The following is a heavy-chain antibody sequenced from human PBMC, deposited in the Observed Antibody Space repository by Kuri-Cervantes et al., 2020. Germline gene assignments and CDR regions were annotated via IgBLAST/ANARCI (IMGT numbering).Heavy chain of an antibody. CDR1: GFTFSSYA. D-gene: IGHD3-10*01. CDR2: ISYDGSNK. J-gene: IGHJ6*02. CDR3: APRAPRSGRSGMDV. Sequence: GESLKISCAASGFTFSSYAMHWVRQAPGKGLEWVAVISYDGSNKYFADSVKGRFTISRDNSKNTLYLQMNSLKAEDTAVYYCAPRAPRSGRSGMDVWGQGTTVTVSS. V-gene: IGHV3-30-3*01.